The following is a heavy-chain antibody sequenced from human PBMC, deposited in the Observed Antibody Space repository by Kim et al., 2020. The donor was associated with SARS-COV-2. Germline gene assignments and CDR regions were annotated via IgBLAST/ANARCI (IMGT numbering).Heavy chain of an antibody. V-gene: IGHV3-7*03. CDR1: GFTFSNFW. CDR3: PRHHAWAFDI. J-gene: IGHJ3*02. CDR2: ISPDGSKI. Sequence: GGSLRLSCAASGFTFSNFWMTWARQVPGKGPEWVASISPDGSKIYYVDSVKGRFTISRDNARNSLSLQMNSLRAEDTAVHYCPRHHAWAFDIWGQGTMVT.